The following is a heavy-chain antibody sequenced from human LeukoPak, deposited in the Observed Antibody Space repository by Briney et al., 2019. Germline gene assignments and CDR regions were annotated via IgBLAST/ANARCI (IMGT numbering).Heavy chain of an antibody. CDR1: GYTLTELS. V-gene: IGHV1-24*01. CDR2: FDPEDGET. CDR3: ATCVYDSSGYFSFDY. J-gene: IGHJ4*02. Sequence: ASVKVSCKVSGYTLTELSMHWVRQAPGKGLEWMGGFDPEDGETIYAQKFQGRVTMTEDTSTDTAYMELSGLRSEDTAVYYCATCVYDSSGYFSFDYWGQGTLVTVSS. D-gene: IGHD3-22*01.